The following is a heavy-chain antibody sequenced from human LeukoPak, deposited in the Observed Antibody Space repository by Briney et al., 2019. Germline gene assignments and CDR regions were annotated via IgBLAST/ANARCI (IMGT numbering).Heavy chain of an antibody. D-gene: IGHD6-19*01. Sequence: GGSLRLSCAASGFTFSDYYMSWIRQAPGKGLEWVSYISSSSSYTNYADSVKGRFTISRDNAKNSLYLQMNSLRAEDTAVYYCAREGPGIAVVDYWGQGTLVTVPS. CDR1: GFTFSDYY. V-gene: IGHV3-11*06. J-gene: IGHJ4*02. CDR3: AREGPGIAVVDY. CDR2: ISSSSSYT.